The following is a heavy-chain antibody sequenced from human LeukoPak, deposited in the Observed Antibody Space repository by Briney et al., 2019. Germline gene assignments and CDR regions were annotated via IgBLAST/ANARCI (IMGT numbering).Heavy chain of an antibody. V-gene: IGHV3-21*01. Sequence: GGSLRLSCTASGFTFRIYSMNWVRQAPGTGLEWVSSIGPSSGDISYADSVKGRFTISRDNDENSLYLQMNSLRAEDTAVYYCARDRGARGRGLAWGQGAQVTVSS. D-gene: IGHD3-10*01. J-gene: IGHJ5*02. CDR1: GFTFRIYS. CDR3: ARDRGARGRGLA. CDR2: IGPSSGDI.